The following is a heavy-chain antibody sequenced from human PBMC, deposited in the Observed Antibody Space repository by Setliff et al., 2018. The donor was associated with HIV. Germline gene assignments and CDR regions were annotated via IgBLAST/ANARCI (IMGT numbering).Heavy chain of an antibody. Sequence: PGGSLRLSCSGSGFIFSNYAIHWVRQAPGEDRVSSIAGGGHPYYADTVKGRFTVSRDNSKNTMCLQMDSLRADDTAVYYCAKGAAPGKVDWFDPWGQGTLVTVSS. V-gene: IGHV3-23*01. D-gene: IGHD6-13*01. CDR2: IAGGGHP. J-gene: IGHJ5*02. CDR3: AKGAAPGKVDWFDP. CDR1: GFIFSNYA.